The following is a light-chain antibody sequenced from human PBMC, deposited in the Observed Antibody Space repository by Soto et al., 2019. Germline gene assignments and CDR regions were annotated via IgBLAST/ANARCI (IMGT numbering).Light chain of an antibody. CDR3: QHYNSYSAA. J-gene: IGKJ1*01. Sequence: EIGVTQSPSTLSWSVGERVTISCRASQSVSSWLAWYQQKPGQAPKLLIYEASTLKSGVPSRFSGSGSGTEFTLTITSLQPDDFATYYCQHYNSYSAAFAQGTKLAI. CDR1: QSVSSW. CDR2: EAS. V-gene: IGKV1-5*01.